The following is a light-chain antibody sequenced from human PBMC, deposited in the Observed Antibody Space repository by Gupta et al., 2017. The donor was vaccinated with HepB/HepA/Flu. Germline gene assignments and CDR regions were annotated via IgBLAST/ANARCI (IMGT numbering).Light chain of an antibody. Sequence: DIQMTQSPSTLSASVGDRVTITCRATQSISSWLAWYQQKPGKAPKVLIYKASKLESGVPSRFSGSGSGTEFTLTISSLQPDDFATYYCQQYNDYSWTFGQGTKVEI. J-gene: IGKJ1*01. CDR3: QQYNDYSWT. V-gene: IGKV1-5*03. CDR1: QSISSW. CDR2: KAS.